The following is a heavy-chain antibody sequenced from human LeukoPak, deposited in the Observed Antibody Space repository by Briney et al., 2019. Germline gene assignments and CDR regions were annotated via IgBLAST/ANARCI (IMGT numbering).Heavy chain of an antibody. V-gene: IGHV1-69*13. J-gene: IGHJ6*03. CDR2: IIPRSGTA. D-gene: IGHD1-1*01. Sequence: SVKVSCKASGRTFSTHAISWVRQAPGQALEWMGGIIPRSGTANYAQKFQGRVTINADESTSTAYMELSSLTSGDTAVYYCARGPAERLRGATYYYYMDVWGKGTTVTVSS. CDR1: GRTFSTHA. CDR3: ARGPAERLRGATYYYYMDV.